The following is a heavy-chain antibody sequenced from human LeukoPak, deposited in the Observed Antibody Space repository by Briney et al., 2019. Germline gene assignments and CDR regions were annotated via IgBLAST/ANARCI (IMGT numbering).Heavy chain of an antibody. J-gene: IGHJ4*02. V-gene: IGHV1-2*02. CDR2: INPNSGGT. D-gene: IGHD3-3*01. CDR3: ARGGITIFGVVILTNLYYFDY. CDR1: GYTFTGYY. Sequence: ASVKVSCKASGYTFTGYYMHWVRQAPGQGLEWMGWINPNSGGTNYAQEFQGRVTMTRDTSISTAYMELSRLRSDDTAVYYCARGGITIFGVVILTNLYYFDYWGQGTLVTVSS.